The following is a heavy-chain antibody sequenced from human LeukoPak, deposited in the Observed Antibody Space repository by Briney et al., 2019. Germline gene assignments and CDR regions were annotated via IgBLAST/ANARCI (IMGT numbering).Heavy chain of an antibody. Sequence: GGSLRLSCAASGFTVSSNYMSWVRQAPGKGLEWVSVIYSGGSTYYADSVKGRFTISRDNSKNTLYLQMNSLRAEDTAVYYCASSWPSGYYWSNFDYWGQGTLVTVSS. J-gene: IGHJ4*02. D-gene: IGHD3-22*01. V-gene: IGHV3-53*01. CDR1: GFTVSSNY. CDR3: ASSWPSGYYWSNFDY. CDR2: IYSGGST.